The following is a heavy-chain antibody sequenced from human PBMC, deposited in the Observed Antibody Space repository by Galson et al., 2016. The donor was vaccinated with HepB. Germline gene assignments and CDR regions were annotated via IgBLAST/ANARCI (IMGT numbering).Heavy chain of an antibody. V-gene: IGHV5-51*01. J-gene: IGHJ4*02. D-gene: IGHD2-2*01. Sequence: QSGAEVKKPGESLKISCKGSGYRFSNYWIGWVRQMPGKGLEWMGTIFPGDSDIRVSPSFRGQVTISVDKSINTAYLQWTTLQAPDTAMFYCARVGYCSTTSCLNFDYWGQGTLVTVSP. CDR3: ARVGYCSTTSCLNFDY. CDR2: IFPGDSDI. CDR1: GYRFSNYW.